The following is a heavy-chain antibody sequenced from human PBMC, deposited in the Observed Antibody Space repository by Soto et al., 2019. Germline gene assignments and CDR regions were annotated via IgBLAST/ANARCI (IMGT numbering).Heavy chain of an antibody. V-gene: IGHV4-4*07. CDR3: ASSGWTIHFYYYSMDV. CDR2: IYTTGST. CDR1: GGSMSSYY. Sequence: SETLSLTCTVSGGSMSSYYWSWIRQPAGKGLEWIGRIYTTGSTNYNPSLKSRVTMSVDTSKNQFSLNLSSVTAADTAVYYCASSGWTIHFYYYSMDVWGQGTTVTVSS. J-gene: IGHJ6*02. D-gene: IGHD6-19*01.